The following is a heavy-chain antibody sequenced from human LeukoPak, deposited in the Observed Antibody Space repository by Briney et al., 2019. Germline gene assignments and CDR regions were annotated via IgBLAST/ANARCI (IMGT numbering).Heavy chain of an antibody. V-gene: IGHV3-23*01. J-gene: IGHJ4*02. D-gene: IGHD5-24*01. CDR2: ISGSGSIT. Sequence: PGGSLRLSCAASGFTFSSYGMSWDRQAPGKGLEWVSGISGSGSITYHADSVKGRFTISRDNSKNTLYLQMNSLRAEDAALYFCAKDVGLAANHPYYFDYWGQGTLVTVSS. CDR1: GFTFSSYG. CDR3: AKDVGLAANHPYYFDY.